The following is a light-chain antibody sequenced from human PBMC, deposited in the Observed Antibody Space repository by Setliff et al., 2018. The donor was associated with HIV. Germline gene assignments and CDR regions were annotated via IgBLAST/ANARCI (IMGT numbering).Light chain of an antibody. Sequence: SYELTQPPSVSVAPGKTARITCGGNNIGTKSVHWYQQKPGQAPVLVVYDDSDRPSGIRERFSGSNSGNTATLTISRVEAGDEADYYCQVWDGRSDHYVFGTGTKVTV. CDR1: NIGTKS. V-gene: IGLV3-21*03. CDR3: QVWDGRSDHYV. J-gene: IGLJ1*01. CDR2: DDS.